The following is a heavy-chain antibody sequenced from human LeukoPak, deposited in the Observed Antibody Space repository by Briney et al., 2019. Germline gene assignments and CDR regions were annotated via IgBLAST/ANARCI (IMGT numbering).Heavy chain of an antibody. CDR1: GFTFSSYE. J-gene: IGHJ4*02. V-gene: IGHV3-48*03. D-gene: IGHD2-21*01. Sequence: GGSLRLSCAASGFTFSSYEMNWVRQAPGKGLEWVSYISSSGSTIYYADSVKGRFTISRDNAKNSLYLQMNRLRAEDTAVCYCARDGSPVWFLDYWGQGTLVTVSS. CDR2: ISSSGSTI. CDR3: ARDGSPVWFLDY.